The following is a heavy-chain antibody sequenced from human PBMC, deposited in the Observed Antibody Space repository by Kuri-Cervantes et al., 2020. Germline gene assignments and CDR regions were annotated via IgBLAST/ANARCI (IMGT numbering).Heavy chain of an antibody. J-gene: IGHJ4*02. CDR1: GYSISSGYY. CDR3: ARYRPQYNFGYQVGGDFDF. V-gene: IGHV4-38-2*01. CDR2: IYHSGS. Sequence: SETLSLTCDVSGYSISSGYYWGWIRQPPGKGLEWIGSIYHSGSYYNPSLKSRVTISIDTSKNKFSLILSSMTAADTAVYYCARYRPQYNFGYQVGGDFDFWGQGTLVTVSS. D-gene: IGHD5-18*01.